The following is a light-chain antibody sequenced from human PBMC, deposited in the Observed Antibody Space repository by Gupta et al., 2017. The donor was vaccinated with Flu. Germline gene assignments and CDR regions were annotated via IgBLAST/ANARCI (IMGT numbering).Light chain of an antibody. CDR1: QGISSY. CDR3: QQYYSYPRT. Sequence: AIRMTQSPSSFSASTGDRVTITCRASQGISSYLAWYQQKPGKAPKLLIYAASTLQSGVQSRFSGSGSGTDFTLTISCLQSEDFATYYCQQYYSYPRTFGQGTKLEIK. CDR2: AAS. J-gene: IGKJ2*01. V-gene: IGKV1-8*01.